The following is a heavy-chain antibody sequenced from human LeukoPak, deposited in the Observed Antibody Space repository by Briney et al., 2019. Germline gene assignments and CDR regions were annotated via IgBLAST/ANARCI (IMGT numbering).Heavy chain of an antibody. Sequence: PGGSLRLSCAASGFTFSSYAMSWVRQAPGKGLEWVAFIRYDGSNKYYADSVKGRFTISRDNSKNTLYLQMNSLRAEDTAVYYCAKDSVRQLVLYFCDYWGQGTLVTVSS. CDR1: GFTFSSYA. CDR3: AKDSVRQLVLYFCDY. D-gene: IGHD6-6*01. CDR2: IRYDGSNK. J-gene: IGHJ4*02. V-gene: IGHV3-30*02.